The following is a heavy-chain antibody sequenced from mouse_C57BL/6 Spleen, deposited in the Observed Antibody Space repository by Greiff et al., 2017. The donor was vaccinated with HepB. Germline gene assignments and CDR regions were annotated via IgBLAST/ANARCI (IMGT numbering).Heavy chain of an antibody. CDR3: ARSYYYGSSYVPFDY. D-gene: IGHD1-1*01. CDR2: IDPSDSYT. V-gene: IGHV1-69*01. J-gene: IGHJ2*01. Sequence: QVHLQQPGAELVMPGASVKLSCKASGYTFTSYWMHWVKQRPGQGLEWIGEIDPSDSYTNYNQKFKGKSTLTVDKSSSTAYMQLSSLTSEDSAVYYCARSYYYGSSYVPFDYWGQGTTLTVSS. CDR1: GYTFTSYW.